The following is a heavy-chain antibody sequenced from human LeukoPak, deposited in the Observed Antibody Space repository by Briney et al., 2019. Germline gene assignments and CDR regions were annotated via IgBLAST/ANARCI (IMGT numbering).Heavy chain of an antibody. Sequence: PSETLSLTCTVSGGSISSGDYYWSWIRQPPGTGLEWIGYIYYSGSTYYNPSLKSRVTISVDTSKNQFSLKLSSVTAADTAVYYCWAHGSGRQYYYGMDVWGKGTTVTVSS. D-gene: IGHD3-10*01. CDR2: IYYSGST. CDR1: GGSISSGDYY. J-gene: IGHJ6*04. V-gene: IGHV4-30-4*01. CDR3: WAHGSGRQYYYGMDV.